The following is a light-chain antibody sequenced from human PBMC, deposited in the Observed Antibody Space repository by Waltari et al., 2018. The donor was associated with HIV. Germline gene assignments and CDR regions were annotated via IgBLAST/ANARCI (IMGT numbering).Light chain of an antibody. CDR1: ALPKQY. J-gene: IGLJ3*02. V-gene: IGLV3-25*03. CDR2: KDS. CDR3: QSADSSGTWV. Sequence: SYELTQPPSVSVSPGQPARLTCSGDALPKQYAYWYQQRPGQAPVAVIYKDSERPSGIPERFSGSSSGTTVTLTISGVQAEDEADYYCQSADSSGTWVFGGGTKLTVL.